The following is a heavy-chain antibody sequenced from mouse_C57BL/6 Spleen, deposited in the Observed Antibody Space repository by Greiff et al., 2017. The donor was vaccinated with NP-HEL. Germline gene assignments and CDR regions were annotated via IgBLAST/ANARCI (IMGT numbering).Heavy chain of an antibody. CDR1: GYTFTDYN. Sequence: VQLQQSGPELVKPGASVKIPCKASGYTFTDYNMDWVKQSHGKSLEWIGDINPNNGGTIYNQKFKGKATLTVDKSSSTAYMELRSLTSEDTAVYYCARLGRYWYFDVWGTGTTVTVSS. CDR3: ARLGRYWYFDV. CDR2: INPNNGGT. J-gene: IGHJ1*03. V-gene: IGHV1-18*01. D-gene: IGHD4-1*01.